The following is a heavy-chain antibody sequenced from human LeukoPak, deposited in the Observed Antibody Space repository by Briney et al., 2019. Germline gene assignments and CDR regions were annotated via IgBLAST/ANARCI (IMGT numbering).Heavy chain of an antibody. CDR3: ARELRITTFGVGDYYMDV. V-gene: IGHV4-4*07. D-gene: IGHD3-3*01. CDR2: IHFSGST. Sequence: SETLSLTCGVSGGSINSYYWSWIRQPAGKGLEWIGRIHFSGSTNYNPSLKRRVTMSADTSKNQFSLKLSSVTAADTAVYYCARELRITTFGVGDYYMDVWGKGTTVTVSS. J-gene: IGHJ6*03. CDR1: GGSINSYY.